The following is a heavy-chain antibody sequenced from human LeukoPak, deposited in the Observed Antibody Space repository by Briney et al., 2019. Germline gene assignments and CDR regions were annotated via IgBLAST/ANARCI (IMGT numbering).Heavy chain of an antibody. J-gene: IGHJ4*02. Sequence: ASVKVSCKASGYTFTGDYMNWVRQAPGQGLEWMGWINPNSGGTNYAQKFQGRVTMTRDTSISTAYMELSSLRSDDTAVYYCARVEYHYDSSGYYDYWGQGTLVTVSS. CDR2: INPNSGGT. D-gene: IGHD3-22*01. V-gene: IGHV1-2*02. CDR1: GYTFTGDY. CDR3: ARVEYHYDSSGYYDY.